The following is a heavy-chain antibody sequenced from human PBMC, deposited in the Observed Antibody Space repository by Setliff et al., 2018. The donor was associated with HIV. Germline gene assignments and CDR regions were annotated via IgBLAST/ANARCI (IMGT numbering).Heavy chain of an antibody. J-gene: IGHJ6*03. D-gene: IGHD6-19*01. CDR3: ARGAWYTSGWYSSRYMDV. CDR2: MNPNSGNT. V-gene: IGHV1-8*02. CDR1: GYTFTSSD. Sequence: ASVKVSCKASGYTFTSSDINWVRQAPGQGLEWMGWMNPNSGNTGYAQKFQGRVTLTRHTSISTAYMELDSLRSEDTAVYYCARGAWYTSGWYSSRYMDVWGKGTTVTVSS.